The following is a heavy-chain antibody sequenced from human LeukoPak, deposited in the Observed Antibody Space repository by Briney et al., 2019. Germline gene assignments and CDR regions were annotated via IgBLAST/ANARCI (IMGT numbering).Heavy chain of an antibody. V-gene: IGHV4-34*01. J-gene: IGHJ3*02. Sequence: SETLSLTCAIYSESFSGYFWSWIRQPPGKGLEWIGEINYSGSTNYNPSLKSRVTISVDTSKNQFSLKLSSVTAADTAVYYCAREYSGSQDGFDIWGQGTMVTVSS. CDR3: AREYSGSQDGFDI. D-gene: IGHD1-26*01. CDR1: SESFSGYF. CDR2: INYSGST.